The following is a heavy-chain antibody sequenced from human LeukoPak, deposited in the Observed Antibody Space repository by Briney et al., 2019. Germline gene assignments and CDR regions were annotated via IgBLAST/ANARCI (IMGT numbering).Heavy chain of an antibody. CDR3: ARVGYDFWSGYRSFDY. J-gene: IGHJ4*02. D-gene: IGHD3-3*01. Sequence: GGSLRLSCAASGFTFSDYYMSWIRQAPGKGLEWVSYISSSGSTIYYADSVKGRFTISRDNAKNSPYLQMNSLRAEDTAVYYCARVGYDFWSGYRSFDYWGQGTLVTVSS. CDR1: GFTFSDYY. V-gene: IGHV3-11*01. CDR2: ISSSGSTI.